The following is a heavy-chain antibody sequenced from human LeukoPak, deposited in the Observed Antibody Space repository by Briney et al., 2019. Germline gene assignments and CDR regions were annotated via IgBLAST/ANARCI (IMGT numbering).Heavy chain of an antibody. D-gene: IGHD3-22*01. J-gene: IGHJ2*01. Sequence: SETLSLTCTVSGGSIFSYYWNWIRQSPGKGLEWLGYIYSNGITNYSPSLRSRGTISIATSKNQFSLWLASVTAAATAIYFCARRACFDSSGYSPASGYFDLWGRGTLVTVS. CDR2: IYSNGIT. CDR3: ARRACFDSSGYSPASGYFDL. V-gene: IGHV4-4*08. CDR1: GGSIFSYY.